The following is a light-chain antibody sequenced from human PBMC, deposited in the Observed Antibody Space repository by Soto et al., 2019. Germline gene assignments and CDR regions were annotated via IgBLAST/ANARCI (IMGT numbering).Light chain of an antibody. CDR3: HQHYSTSPT. CDR2: AAS. J-gene: IGKJ3*01. Sequence: DIQMTQSPSSLSASVGDRVTITCRASQSISSYLNWYQQKPGKAPKLLIYAASSWQSGVPSRFSGSGSGTAFTITISSLQHADFATYYYHQHYSTSPTFGHGTKVDIK. V-gene: IGKV1-39*01. CDR1: QSISSY.